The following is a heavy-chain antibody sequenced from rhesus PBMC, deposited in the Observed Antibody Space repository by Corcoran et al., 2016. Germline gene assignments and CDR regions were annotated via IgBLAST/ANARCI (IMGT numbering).Heavy chain of an antibody. CDR2: IGGRIGTP. V-gene: IGHV4-65*02. CDR3: ATEYCSGIYCYGGGHNRFDV. J-gene: IGHJ5-1*01. D-gene: IGHD2-27*01. CDR1: GGSISSSNW. Sequence: QVQLQESGPGLVKPSETLSLTCAVSGGSISSSNWWSWIRQPPGKGLEWIGNIGGRIGTPNYNPSHTSRIPISNDTSKNQFSLQLSSVTAADTAVYYCATEYCSGIYCYGGGHNRFDVWGAGVLVTVSS.